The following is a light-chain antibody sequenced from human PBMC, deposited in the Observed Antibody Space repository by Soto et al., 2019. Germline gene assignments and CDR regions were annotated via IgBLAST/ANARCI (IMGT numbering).Light chain of an antibody. CDR1: QSVGDN. J-gene: IGKJ4*01. V-gene: IGKV3-15*01. CDR3: QQYTEWPLT. Sequence: IVMTQSPVTLSVSPGERVALSCRASQSVGDNLAWYQKKPGQAPRLLIYAASTRATGIAARFSGSGSGTEFTLTISSLQSEDFAVYYCQQYTEWPLTFGGETKVEIK. CDR2: AAS.